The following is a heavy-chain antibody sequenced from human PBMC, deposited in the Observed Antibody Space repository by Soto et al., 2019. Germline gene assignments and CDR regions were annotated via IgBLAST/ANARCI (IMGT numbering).Heavy chain of an antibody. CDR2: INRDGSEK. V-gene: IGHV3-7*01. D-gene: IGHD3-10*01. CDR1: GFSISNNW. Sequence: SLRLSCTASGFSISNNWMSWARQAPGKGLEWVANINRDGSEKDYVDSVKGRFTISRDNAKNSLYLQLDSLRVEDTALYYCAGSPGAWGKGTTVTVSS. J-gene: IGHJ6*03. CDR3: AGSPGA.